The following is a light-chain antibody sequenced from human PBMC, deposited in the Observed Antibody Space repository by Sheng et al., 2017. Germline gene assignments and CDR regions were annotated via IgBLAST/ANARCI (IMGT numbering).Light chain of an antibody. V-gene: IGKV3D-15*01. CDR1: QSLSSSH. CDR3: QQYDKWPLS. J-gene: IGKJ4*01. Sequence: EIALTQSPGTLSLSPGERATLSCRTSQSLSSSHLAWFQQRPGQAPRLLIYDATIRATDIPDRFSGSGFGTEFTLTISSLQSDDSAVYYCQQYDKWPLSFGGGTKGGD. CDR2: DAT.